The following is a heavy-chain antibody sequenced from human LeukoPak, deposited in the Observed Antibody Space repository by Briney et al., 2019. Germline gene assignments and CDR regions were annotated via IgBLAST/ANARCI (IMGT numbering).Heavy chain of an antibody. Sequence: GGSLRLSCAASGFTFSSYSMNWVRQAPGKGLEWVSAISSSGENTFYADSVQGRFTISRDNSKNTLYLQMNSLRAEDTAVYYCARDRYCSGGSCYPYYFDYWGQGTLVTVSS. CDR1: GFTFSSYS. CDR3: ARDRYCSGGSCYPYYFDY. V-gene: IGHV3-23*01. CDR2: ISSSGENT. D-gene: IGHD2-15*01. J-gene: IGHJ4*02.